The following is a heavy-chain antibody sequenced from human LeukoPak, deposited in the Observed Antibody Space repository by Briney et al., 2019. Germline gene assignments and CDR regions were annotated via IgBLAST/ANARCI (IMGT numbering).Heavy chain of an antibody. CDR1: GFTFSGSA. Sequence: GGSLRLSCAASGFTFSGSAMHWVRQASGKGLEWVGRIRSKANSYATAYAASVKGRFTISRDDSKNTAYLQMNSLKTEDTAVYYCTLYYYDSSGYSSRDYWGQGILVTVSS. V-gene: IGHV3-73*01. J-gene: IGHJ4*02. CDR2: IRSKANSYAT. D-gene: IGHD3-22*01. CDR3: TLYYYDSSGYSSRDY.